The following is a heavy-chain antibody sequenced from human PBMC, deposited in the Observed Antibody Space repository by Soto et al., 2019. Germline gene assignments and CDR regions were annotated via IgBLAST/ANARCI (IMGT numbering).Heavy chain of an antibody. J-gene: IGHJ6*02. D-gene: IGHD2-21*02. Sequence: SETLSLTCAVSGGSIDSYYWTWIRQPPGKGLEWIGYMYNTGSTVYNPSFKSRVTISVDTSKNQFSLKLNSVTAADTAVYYCARDLWGYCGTDCYPLDVWGQGTTVTVSS. CDR3: ARDLWGYCGTDCYPLDV. CDR2: MYNTGST. V-gene: IGHV4-59*01. CDR1: GGSIDSYY.